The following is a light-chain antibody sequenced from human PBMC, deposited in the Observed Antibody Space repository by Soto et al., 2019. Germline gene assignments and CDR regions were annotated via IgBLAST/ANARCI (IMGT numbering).Light chain of an antibody. V-gene: IGLV2-14*01. J-gene: IGLJ1*01. CDR2: DVS. CDR1: NSDIGGYNY. Sequence: QAALTQPASVSGSPGQSITISCTGTNSDIGGYNYVSWYQQYPDKAPKLMIYDVSNRPSGVSNRFSGSKSGNTASLTISGLPTEDEADYYCSSYISSSIPYVFGTGTKLTVL. CDR3: SSYISSSIPYV.